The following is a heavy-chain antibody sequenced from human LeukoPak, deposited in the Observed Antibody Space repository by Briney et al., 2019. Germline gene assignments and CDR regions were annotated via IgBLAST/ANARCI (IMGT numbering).Heavy chain of an antibody. CDR2: IYYSGST. V-gene: IGHV4-59*01. D-gene: IGHD2-2*01. J-gene: IGHJ3*02. CDR1: GGSISSYY. CDR3: ARVVVVPAAMVAFDI. Sequence: SETLSLTCTVSGGSISSYYWSWIRQPPGKRLEWIGYIYYSGSTNYNPSLKSRVTISVDTSKNQFSLKLSSVTAADTAVYYCARVVVVPAAMVAFDIWGQGTMVTVSS.